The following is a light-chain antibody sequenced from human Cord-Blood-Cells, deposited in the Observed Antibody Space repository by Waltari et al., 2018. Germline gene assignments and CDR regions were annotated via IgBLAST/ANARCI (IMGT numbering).Light chain of an antibody. CDR1: QSGDSSY. CDR2: GAA. J-gene: IGKJ1*01. CDR3: QQYGSSPPWT. V-gene: IGKV3-20*01. Sequence: EIVLTQPPGTLSLSPGERATPYCRASQSGDSSYLAWYHQKLGQAPRLLIYGAASRPTGIPDRFSGSGSGTDFTLTISRLVPEEFAVYYCQQYGSSPPWTFGQGTKVEIK.